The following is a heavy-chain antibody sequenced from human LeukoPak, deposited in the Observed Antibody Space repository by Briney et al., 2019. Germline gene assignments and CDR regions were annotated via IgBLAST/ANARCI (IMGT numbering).Heavy chain of an antibody. CDR3: ARDETYYYDSSGYYYPGGDAFDI. V-gene: IGHV4-39*07. Sequence: SETLSLTCTVSGGSISSSSYYWGWIRQPPGKGLEWIGSIYYSGSTYYNPSLKSRVTISVDTSKNQFSLKLSSVTAADTAVYYCARDETYYYDSSGYYYPGGDAFDIWGQGTMVTVSS. CDR1: GGSISSSSYY. D-gene: IGHD3-22*01. J-gene: IGHJ3*02. CDR2: IYYSGST.